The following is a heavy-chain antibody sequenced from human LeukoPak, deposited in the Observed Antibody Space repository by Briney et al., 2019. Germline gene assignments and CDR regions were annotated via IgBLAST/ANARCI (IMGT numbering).Heavy chain of an antibody. Sequence: GRSLRLSCAASGISFSSYGMHWVRQAPGKGLEWVTFIWYDASNKYYAESVKGRFTISRDNSRNTLFLQMNSLRAEDTAVYYCARDGEVEYSSSDPTYYFDYWGQGTLVTVSS. D-gene: IGHD6-6*01. CDR3: ARDGEVEYSSSDPTYYFDY. J-gene: IGHJ4*02. CDR1: GISFSSYG. V-gene: IGHV3-33*01. CDR2: IWYDASNK.